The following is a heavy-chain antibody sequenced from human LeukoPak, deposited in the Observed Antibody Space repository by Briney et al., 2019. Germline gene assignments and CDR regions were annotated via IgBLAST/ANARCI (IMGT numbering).Heavy chain of an antibody. V-gene: IGHV3-74*01. J-gene: IGHJ3*01. CDR2: IKYDASST. CDR3: ARDPNGDYLGAFDF. Sequence: GGSLRLSCADSGFTFSSHWMHWVRQALGKGLVWVSRIKYDASSTSYADSVKGRFTISRDNSKNTLYVQMNSLRAEDTAVYYCARDPNGDYLGAFDFWGQGTMVAVSS. D-gene: IGHD4-17*01. CDR1: GFTFSSHW.